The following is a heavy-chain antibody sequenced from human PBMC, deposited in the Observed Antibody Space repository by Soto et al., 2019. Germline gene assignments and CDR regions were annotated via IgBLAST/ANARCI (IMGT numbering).Heavy chain of an antibody. Sequence: ASVKVSCKASGYTFTSYVINWVRQAPGRGLEWMGWINPGNGNTKYSQQFQGRVIIDRDTSASTAYMELSSLRSEDTAVYYCARGGYFDSSNYLAYWGLGTLVTVS. J-gene: IGHJ4*02. V-gene: IGHV1-3*01. CDR2: INPGNGNT. CDR1: GYTFTSYV. D-gene: IGHD3-22*01. CDR3: ARGGYFDSSNYLAY.